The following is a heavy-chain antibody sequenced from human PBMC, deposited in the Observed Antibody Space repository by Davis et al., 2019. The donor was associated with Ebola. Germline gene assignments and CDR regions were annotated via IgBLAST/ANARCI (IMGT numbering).Heavy chain of an antibody. J-gene: IGHJ4*02. CDR3: VRDMVPGGADS. Sequence: PGGSLRLSCAGSGFTFTEHAMHWVRQAPGKGLEWVAGIMWSNDPIDYADSVKGRFTVSRDSAKTSIYLQMNSLRADDTALYYCVRDMVPGGADSWGQGTLVVVSA. CDR2: IMWSNDPI. CDR1: GFTFTEHA. D-gene: IGHD3-16*01. V-gene: IGHV3-9*01.